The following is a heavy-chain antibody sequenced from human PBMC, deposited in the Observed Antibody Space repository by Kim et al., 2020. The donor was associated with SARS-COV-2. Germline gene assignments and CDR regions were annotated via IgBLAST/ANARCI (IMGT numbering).Heavy chain of an antibody. J-gene: IGHJ3*02. D-gene: IGHD3-3*01. CDR3: ARDRLRFLEWLSSPAFDT. V-gene: IGHV3-30*07. Sequence: KGRFTISRDNSKNTLYLQMNSLRAEDTAVYYCARDRLRFLEWLSSPAFDTWGQGTMVTVSS.